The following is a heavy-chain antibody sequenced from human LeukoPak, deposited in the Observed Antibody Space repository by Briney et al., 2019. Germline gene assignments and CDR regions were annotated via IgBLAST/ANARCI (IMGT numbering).Heavy chain of an antibody. J-gene: IGHJ5*02. CDR1: GGSISSGGYY. D-gene: IGHD4-17*01. CDR2: IYYSGST. Sequence: SETLSLTCTVSGGSISSGGYYWSWLRQPPGKGLEGIGYIYYSGSTYFNPSLKSLVTISVDTSKNQFSLKLSSVTAAATAVYFCARESRDDYGLRFQWFDGWGQGSLVTV. V-gene: IGHV4-31*01. CDR3: ARESRDDYGLRFQWFDG.